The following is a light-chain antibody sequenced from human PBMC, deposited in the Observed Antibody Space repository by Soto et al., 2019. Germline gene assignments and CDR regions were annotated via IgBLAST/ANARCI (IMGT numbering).Light chain of an antibody. CDR1: QSLSSNY. CDR3: QHYAGSPRT. Sequence: EIVLTQSPGTLSLSPGERATLSCRASQSLSSNYLAWYQRKPGQAPRLLIYGVSNRATGIPDRFSGRGSGTDFTLTISRLEPDEFAVYFCQHYAGSPRTFGQGTNLEIK. J-gene: IGKJ2*01. V-gene: IGKV3-20*01. CDR2: GVS.